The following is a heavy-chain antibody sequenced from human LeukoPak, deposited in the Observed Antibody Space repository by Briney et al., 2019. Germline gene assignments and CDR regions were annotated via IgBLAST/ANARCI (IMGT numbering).Heavy chain of an antibody. J-gene: IGHJ5*02. Sequence: SQTLSLTCTVSGGSISSGGYYWSRIRQPPGKGLEWIGYIYHSGSTYYNPSLKSRVTISVDRSKNQFSLKLSSVTAADTAVYYCARDWGYYYDSSGYWFDPWGQGTLVTVSS. CDR1: GGSISSGGYY. V-gene: IGHV4-30-2*01. D-gene: IGHD3-22*01. CDR2: IYHSGST. CDR3: ARDWGYYYDSSGYWFDP.